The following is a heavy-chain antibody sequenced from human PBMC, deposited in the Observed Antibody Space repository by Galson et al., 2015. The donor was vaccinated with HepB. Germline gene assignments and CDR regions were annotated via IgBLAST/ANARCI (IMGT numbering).Heavy chain of an antibody. D-gene: IGHD3-10*01. V-gene: IGHV3-21*01. CDR1: GFTFSSYS. CDR3: ARSHYGVRGVSPNDY. Sequence: SLRLSCAASGFTFSSYSMNWVRQAPGKGLEWVSSISSSSSYIYYADSVKGRFTISRDNAKNSLYLQMNSLRAEDTAVYYCARSHYGVRGVSPNDYWGQGTLVTVSS. CDR2: ISSSSSYI. J-gene: IGHJ4*02.